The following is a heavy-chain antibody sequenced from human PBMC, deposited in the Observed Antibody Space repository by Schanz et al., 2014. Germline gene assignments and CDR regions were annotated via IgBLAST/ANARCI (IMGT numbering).Heavy chain of an antibody. CDR2: FNDGGVNK. J-gene: IGHJ4*02. D-gene: IGHD5-12*01. CDR3: ARDFHGYGPHLDY. CDR1: GFSLDIFA. V-gene: IGHV3-23*01. Sequence: EVHLLESGGGLVEPGGSLRLSCATSGFSLDIFAVSWVRQAPGKGLEWVSSFNDGGVNKYYADSVKGRFTVSRDNSKNTLYLQLNSLRAEDTAVYYCARDFHGYGPHLDYWGQGSLVTVSS.